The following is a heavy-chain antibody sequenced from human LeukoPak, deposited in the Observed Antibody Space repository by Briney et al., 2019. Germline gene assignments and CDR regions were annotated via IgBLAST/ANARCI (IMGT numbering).Heavy chain of an antibody. CDR1: GGSISSYY. J-gene: IGHJ5*02. V-gene: IGHV4-4*07. CDR2: IYTSGST. Sequence: SETLSLTCTVSGGSISSYYWSWIRQPAGKGLEWIGRIYTSGSTNYNPSLKSRVTISVDTSKNQFSLKLSSVTAADTAVYYCARKGLASGRGPAWFDPWGQGTLVTVSS. D-gene: IGHD1-26*01. CDR3: ARKGLASGRGPAWFDP.